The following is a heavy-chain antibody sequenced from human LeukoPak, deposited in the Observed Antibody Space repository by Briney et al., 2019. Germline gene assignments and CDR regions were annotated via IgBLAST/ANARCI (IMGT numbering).Heavy chain of an antibody. J-gene: IGHJ6*02. Sequence: GGSLRPSCAASGFTFDDYAMHWVRQAPGKGLEWVSGTSWNSGSIGYADSVKGRFTISRDNAKNSLYLQMNSLRAEDTALYYCAKAIRGYSYGSGAGAYYYGMDVWGQGTTVTVSS. CDR1: GFTFDDYA. CDR3: AKAIRGYSYGSGAGAYYYGMDV. CDR2: TSWNSGSI. D-gene: IGHD5-18*01. V-gene: IGHV3-9*01.